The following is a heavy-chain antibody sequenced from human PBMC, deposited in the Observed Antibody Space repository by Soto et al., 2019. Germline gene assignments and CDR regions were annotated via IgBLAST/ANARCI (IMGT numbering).Heavy chain of an antibody. CDR3: ARQTDGYYDYYYGMDV. Sequence: GESLKISCKGSGYSFTSYWIGWVRQMPGKGLEWMGIIYPGDSDTRYSPSFQGQVTISADKSISTAYLQWSSLKASDTAMYYCARQTDGYYDYYYGMDVWGKVTRGTVSS. D-gene: IGHD6-25*01. CDR2: IYPGDSDT. J-gene: IGHJ6*04. CDR1: GYSFTSYW. V-gene: IGHV5-51*01.